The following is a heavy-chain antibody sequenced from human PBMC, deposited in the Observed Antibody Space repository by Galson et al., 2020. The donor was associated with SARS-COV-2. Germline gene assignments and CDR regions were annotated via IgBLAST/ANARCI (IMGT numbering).Heavy chain of an antibody. CDR1: GGSISSSSYY. CDR2: IYYSGST. V-gene: IGHV4-39*01. D-gene: IGHD6-6*01. J-gene: IGHJ4*02. Sequence: SETLSLTCTVSGGSISSSSYYWGWIRQPPGKGLEWIGSIYYSGSTYYNPSLKSRVTISVDTSKNQFSLKLSSVTAADTAVYYCARARGIAARRTDYWGQGTLVTVSS. CDR3: ARARGIAARRTDY.